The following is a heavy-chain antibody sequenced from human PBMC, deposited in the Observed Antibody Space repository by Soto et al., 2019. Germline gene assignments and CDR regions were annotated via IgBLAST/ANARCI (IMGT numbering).Heavy chain of an antibody. Sequence: EVQLLESGGGLVQPGGSLRLSCAASGFTFSSYGMNWVRQAPGKGLEWVSGISGSGGTTYYADSVKGRFTISRGNSKNKMDLQMNSLRAEDTALYYCATWAIVGATPSGYFEYWGQGTLVTVSS. D-gene: IGHD1-26*01. CDR2: ISGSGGTT. CDR1: GFTFSSYG. V-gene: IGHV3-23*01. J-gene: IGHJ4*02. CDR3: ATWAIVGATPSGYFEY.